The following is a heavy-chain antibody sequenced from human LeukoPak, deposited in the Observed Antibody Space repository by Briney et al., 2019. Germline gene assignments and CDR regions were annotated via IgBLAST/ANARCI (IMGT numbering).Heavy chain of an antibody. J-gene: IGHJ6*02. CDR2: INHSGST. CDR3: ARVKWFGESSYYYYGMDV. D-gene: IGHD3-10*01. Sequence: PSETLSLTCAVYGGSFSGYYWSWIRQPPGKGLEWIGEINHSGSTNYNPSLKSRVTISVDTSKNQFSLKLSSVTAADTAVYYCARVKWFGESSYYYYGMDVWGQGTTVTVSS. V-gene: IGHV4-34*01. CDR1: GGSFSGYY.